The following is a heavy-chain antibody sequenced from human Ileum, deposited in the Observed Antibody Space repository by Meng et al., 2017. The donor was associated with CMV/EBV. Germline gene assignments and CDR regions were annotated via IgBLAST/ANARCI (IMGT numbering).Heavy chain of an antibody. CDR2: MNEDGSSR. Sequence: GGSGGGVVQPGVSLRLSWSAFGFTFSNHWMHWVRQVSGKGLVWVSRMNEDGSSRGYADSVRGRFTISRDNGKNMLYLQMNSLRVDDTAIYYCASWNFAPWGQGTLVTVSS. D-gene: IGHD1-1*01. J-gene: IGHJ5*02. CDR1: GFTFSNHW. V-gene: IGHV3-74*01. CDR3: ASWNFAP.